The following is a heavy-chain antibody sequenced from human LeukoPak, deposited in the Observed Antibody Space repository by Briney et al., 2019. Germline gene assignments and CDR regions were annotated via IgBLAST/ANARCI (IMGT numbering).Heavy chain of an antibody. V-gene: IGHV3-21*01. CDR2: ISSSSSYI. D-gene: IGHD2-2*01. Sequence: PGGSLRLSCAASGFTFSSYSMNWVRQAPGKGLEWVSSISSSSSYIYYADSVKGRFTISRDNAKNSLYLQMNSLRAEDTAVYYCAREGYPGVVVVPAAIVGSDWFDPWGQGTLVTVSS. CDR1: GFTFSSYS. CDR3: AREGYPGVVVVPAAIVGSDWFDP. J-gene: IGHJ5*02.